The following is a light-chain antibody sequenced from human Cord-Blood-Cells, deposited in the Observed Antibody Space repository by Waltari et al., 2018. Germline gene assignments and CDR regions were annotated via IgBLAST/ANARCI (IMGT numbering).Light chain of an antibody. CDR2: DVS. Sequence: QSALTQPASVSGSPGQSITISCTGTSSDVGGYNYFSCYQQHPAKAPKLMIYDVSKRPSGVSNRFSGSKSGNTASLTISGLQAEDEADYYCSSYTSSSTYVFGTGTKVTVL. CDR1: SSDVGGYNY. V-gene: IGLV2-14*01. J-gene: IGLJ1*01. CDR3: SSYTSSSTYV.